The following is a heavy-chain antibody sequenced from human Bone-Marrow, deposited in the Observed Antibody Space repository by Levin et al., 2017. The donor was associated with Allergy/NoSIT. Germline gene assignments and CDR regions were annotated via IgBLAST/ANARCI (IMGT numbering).Heavy chain of an antibody. CDR2: VYPSDSDT. V-gene: IGHV5-51*01. D-gene: IGHD5-12*01. Sequence: ASVKVSCKGSGFWFGSHWIGWVRQMPVRGLEWMGLVYPSDSDTRYRPSFPGHITMSADKSIPTVYLHWNTLKASDTGTYYCARRYGFSGYDWAFDLWGQGTVVTVS. CDR3: ARRYGFSGYDWAFDL. J-gene: IGHJ3*01. CDR1: GFWFGSHW.